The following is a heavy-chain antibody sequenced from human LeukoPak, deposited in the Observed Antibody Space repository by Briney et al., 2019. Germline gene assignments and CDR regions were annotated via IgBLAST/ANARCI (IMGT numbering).Heavy chain of an antibody. D-gene: IGHD6-6*01. J-gene: IGHJ6*03. CDR3: ARDGYIYVAAPLGGRGTYYYYYMDV. CDR2: IYTSGST. V-gene: IGHV4-61*02. CDR1: GGSISSGSYY. Sequence: KPSQTLSLTCTVSGGSISSGSYYWSWIRQPAGKGLEWIGRIYTSGSTNYNPSLKSRVTISVDTSKNQFSLKLSSVTAADTAVYYCARDGYIYVAAPLGGRGTYYYYYMDVWGKGTTVTVSS.